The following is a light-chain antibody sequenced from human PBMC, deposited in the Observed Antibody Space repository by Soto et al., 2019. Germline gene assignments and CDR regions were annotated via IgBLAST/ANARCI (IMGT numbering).Light chain of an antibody. CDR3: IGAVQTPHT. CDR1: QSLLHINGYNY. J-gene: IGKJ2*01. Sequence: DIVMTQSPVSLTVTPGEPASISCRSSQSLLHINGYNYLDWYLQKPGQSPQLLIYLGSNRASGVPDRFSGSGSGTDFTLKISSVGAEDVAVYYCIGAVQTPHTFGQGTKLEIK. V-gene: IGKV2-28*01. CDR2: LGS.